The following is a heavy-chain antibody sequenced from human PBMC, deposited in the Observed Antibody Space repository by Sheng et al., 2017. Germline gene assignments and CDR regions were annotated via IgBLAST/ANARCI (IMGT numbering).Heavy chain of an antibody. CDR2: FYHRGST. J-gene: IGHJ4*02. CDR3: ARVRNCGGGTCYHYVDY. Sequence: QVQLQESGPGLVKPSETLSLTCAVSGDSISSGYSWGWIRQPPGKGLEWVGNFYHRGSTYYNPSLKSLLTMSVDTSKNQFSLKLSSVTAADTAVYYCARVRNCGGGTCYHYVDYWGQGNPGHRLL. D-gene: IGHD2-15*01. CDR1: GDSISSGYS. V-gene: IGHV4-38-2*01.